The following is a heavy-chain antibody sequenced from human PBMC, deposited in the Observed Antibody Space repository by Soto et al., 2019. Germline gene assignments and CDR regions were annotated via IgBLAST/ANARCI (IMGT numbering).Heavy chain of an antibody. CDR1: GGTFSSYA. CDR2: IIPIFGTA. CDR3: ARALADCTNGVCPPFGDYYYYGMDV. Sequence: GASVKVSCKASGGTFSSYAISWVRQAPGQGLEWMGGIIPIFGTANYAQKFQGRVTITADESTSTAYMELSSLRSEDTAVYYCARALADCTNGVCPPFGDYYYYGMDVWGQGTTVTVSS. V-gene: IGHV1-69*13. D-gene: IGHD2-8*01. J-gene: IGHJ6*02.